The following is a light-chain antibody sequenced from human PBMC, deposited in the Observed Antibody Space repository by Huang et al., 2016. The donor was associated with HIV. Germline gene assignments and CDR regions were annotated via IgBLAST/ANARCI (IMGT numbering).Light chain of an antibody. V-gene: IGKV4-1*01. CDR3: HQYYSSPQT. CDR2: WAS. J-gene: IGKJ1*01. Sequence: DIVVTKSPGSLALSLGERAAINCTSSQSVFHSSNNKNYLSWYQLKPGQSPQLLIYWASTREFGVPDRFRGTGSGTDFTLTITSLQAEDVAVYYCHQYYSSPQTFGQGTKVEV. CDR1: QSVFHSSNNKNY.